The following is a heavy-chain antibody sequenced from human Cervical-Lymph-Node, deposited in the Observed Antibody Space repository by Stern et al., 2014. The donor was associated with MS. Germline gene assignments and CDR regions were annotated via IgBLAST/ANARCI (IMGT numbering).Heavy chain of an antibody. CDR2: MNPRSGDT. D-gene: IGHD1-1*01. J-gene: IGHJ4*02. CDR3: ARGYRVELSSYYFDY. CDR1: GYTFTPYD. V-gene: IGHV1-8*01. Sequence: QMQLVQSGAEVKKPGASVKVSCKASGYTFTPYDINWVRQATGQGLEWMGWMNPRSGDTAYAQKFQGRVTMTRNTSISTAYMELSSLRSEDTAVYYCARGYRVELSSYYFDYWGQGSLVRVSS.